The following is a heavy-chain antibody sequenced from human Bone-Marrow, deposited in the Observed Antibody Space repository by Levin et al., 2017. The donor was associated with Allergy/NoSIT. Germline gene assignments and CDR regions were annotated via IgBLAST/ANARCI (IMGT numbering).Heavy chain of an antibody. CDR2: IWDDGNNK. Sequence: QLGESLKISCAASGFTFSSYGMHWVRQAPGKGLEWVALIWDDGNNKYYADSVKGRFTISRDNSRNTLYLQMNSLRVEDTAVYFCARRGRFFGVVGPTYAMDLWGQGTTVTVS. V-gene: IGHV3-33*01. J-gene: IGHJ6*02. CDR1: GFTFSSYG. D-gene: IGHD3-3*01. CDR3: ARRGRFFGVVGPTYAMDL.